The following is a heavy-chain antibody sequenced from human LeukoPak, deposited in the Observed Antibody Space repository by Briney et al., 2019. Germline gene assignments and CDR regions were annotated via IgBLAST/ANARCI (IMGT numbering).Heavy chain of an antibody. CDR1: GYTFTGYY. D-gene: IGHD4-23*01. CDR3: ARDDNDYGGFWFDP. J-gene: IGHJ5*02. Sequence: ASVKVSCKASGYTFTGYYMHWVRQAPGQGLEWMGWINPNSGGTNYAQKFQGRVTMTRDTSISTAYMELSRLRSDDTAVYYCARDDNDYGGFWFDPWGQGTLVTVSS. V-gene: IGHV1-2*02. CDR2: INPNSGGT.